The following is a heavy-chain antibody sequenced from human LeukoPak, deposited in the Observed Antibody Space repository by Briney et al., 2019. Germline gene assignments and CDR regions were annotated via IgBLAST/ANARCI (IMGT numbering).Heavy chain of an antibody. Sequence: SETLSLTCTVSGGSISSGDYYWSWIRQPPGKGLEWIGSNYYSGSTYYNPSLKSRVTISVDTSKNQFSLKLSSVTAADTAVYYCARIPSALYSSSWYPFDYWGQGTLVTVSS. CDR1: GGSISSGDYY. V-gene: IGHV4-39*07. CDR3: ARIPSALYSSSWYPFDY. J-gene: IGHJ4*02. CDR2: NYYSGST. D-gene: IGHD6-13*01.